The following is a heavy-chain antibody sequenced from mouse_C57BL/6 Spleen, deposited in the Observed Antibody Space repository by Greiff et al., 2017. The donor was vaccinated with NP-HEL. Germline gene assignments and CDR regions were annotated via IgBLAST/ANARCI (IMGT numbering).Heavy chain of an antibody. CDR3: ARINYYGSSYRYAMDY. D-gene: IGHD1-1*01. CDR1: GFTFSDYG. J-gene: IGHJ4*01. V-gene: IGHV5-17*01. Sequence: EVKLEESGGGLVKPGGSLKLSCAASGFTFSDYGMHWVRQAPEKGLEWVAYISSGSSTIYYADTVKGRFTISRDNAKNTLFLQMTSLRSEDTAMYYCARINYYGSSYRYAMDYWGQGTSVTVSS. CDR2: ISSGSSTI.